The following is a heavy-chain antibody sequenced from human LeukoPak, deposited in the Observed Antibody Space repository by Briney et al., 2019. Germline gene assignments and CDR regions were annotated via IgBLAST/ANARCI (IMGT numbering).Heavy chain of an antibody. Sequence: GGSLRLSCALSGRPFSSSIMYWVRRAPGKGLEWVAIMNHDGNEKAYVDSVKGRFTISRDNAKNSLYLQMISLRAEDTAVYYCARDDWRRLDYWGQGTQVTVSS. CDR2: MNHDGNEK. J-gene: IGHJ4*02. CDR1: GRPFSSSI. D-gene: IGHD2-21*01. V-gene: IGHV3-7*03. CDR3: ARDDWRRLDY.